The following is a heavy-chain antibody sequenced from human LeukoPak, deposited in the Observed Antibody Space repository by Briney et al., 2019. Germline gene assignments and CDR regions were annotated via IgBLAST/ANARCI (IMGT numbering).Heavy chain of an antibody. J-gene: IGHJ4*02. CDR1: GDSFSSNSAA. CDR3: ARVGYYYGDYYFDY. Sequence: SQTLSLTCAISGDSFSSNSAAWNWIRQSPSRGLEWLGRTYYRSKLYNDYAVSVKSLITINPDTSKNQFSLQLNSVTPEDTAVYYCARVGYYYGDYYFDYWGQGTLVTVSS. CDR2: TYYRSKLYN. D-gene: IGHD4-17*01. V-gene: IGHV6-1*01.